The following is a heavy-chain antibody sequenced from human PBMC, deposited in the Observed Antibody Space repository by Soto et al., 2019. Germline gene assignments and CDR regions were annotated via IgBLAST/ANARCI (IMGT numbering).Heavy chain of an antibody. CDR1: GGSISSGGYY. CDR3: ARRPHPLNYYGMDV. CDR2: IYYSGST. Sequence: SETLSLTCTVSGGSISSGGYYWSWIRQHPGKGLEWIGYIYYSGSTYYNPSLKSRVTISVDTSKNQFSLKLSSVTAADTAVYYCARRPHPLNYYGMDVWGQGTTVTVSS. D-gene: IGHD3-9*01. J-gene: IGHJ6*02. V-gene: IGHV4-31*03.